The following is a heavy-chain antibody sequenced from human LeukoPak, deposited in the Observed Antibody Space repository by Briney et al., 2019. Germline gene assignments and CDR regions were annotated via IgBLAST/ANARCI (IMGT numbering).Heavy chain of an antibody. CDR3: ARLMGRGVIITTRDY. Sequence: TSSETLSLTCAVYGGSFSGYYWSWIRQPPGKGLEWIGEINHSGSTNYNPSLKSRVTISVDTSKNQFSLKLSSVTAADTAVYYWARLMGRGVIITTRDYWGQGTLVTVSS. CDR1: GGSFSGYY. V-gene: IGHV4-34*01. J-gene: IGHJ4*02. CDR2: INHSGST. D-gene: IGHD3-10*01.